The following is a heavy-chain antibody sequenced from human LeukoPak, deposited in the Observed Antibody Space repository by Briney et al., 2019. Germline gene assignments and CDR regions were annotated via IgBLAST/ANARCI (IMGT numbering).Heavy chain of an antibody. CDR3: ARLDAYGNYARKSFYGMDV. Sequence: KPGGSLRLSCAASGFTFSDYYMSWIRQAPGKGLEWISYISVSGSYTNYADSVKGRFTISRDNAKNSLDLQMISLRGEDTAVYYCARLDAYGNYARKSFYGMDVWGQGTTVTVSS. V-gene: IGHV3-11*03. D-gene: IGHD4-11*01. J-gene: IGHJ6*02. CDR2: ISVSGSYT. CDR1: GFTFSDYY.